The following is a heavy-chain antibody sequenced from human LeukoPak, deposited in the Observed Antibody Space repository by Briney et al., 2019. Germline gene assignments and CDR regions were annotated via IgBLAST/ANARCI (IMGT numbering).Heavy chain of an antibody. J-gene: IGHJ4*02. Sequence: GGSLRLSCAASGFTFSYAWMTWVCQAPGKGLEWVGRIKSKSDAEITDYAAPVKGRFTISRDESKNTLYLQMNSLKTEDTAVYYCATDPAYCGGDCPAYWGQGTLVTVSS. D-gene: IGHD2-21*02. CDR1: GFTFSYAW. V-gene: IGHV3-15*01. CDR2: IKSKSDAEIT. CDR3: ATDPAYCGGDCPAY.